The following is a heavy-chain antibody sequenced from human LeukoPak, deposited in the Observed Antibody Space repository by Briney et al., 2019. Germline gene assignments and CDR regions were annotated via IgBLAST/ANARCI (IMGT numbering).Heavy chain of an antibody. CDR2: IYYSGST. D-gene: IGHD3-3*01. V-gene: IGHV4-59*01. Sequence: SETLSLTCTVSGDSISRYYWSWIRQPPGKGLEWIGYIYYSGSTNYNPSLKSRVTISVDTSKNQFSLKLSSVTAADTAVYYCARGDDFWSGPDYWGQGTLVTVSS. J-gene: IGHJ4*02. CDR1: GDSISRYY. CDR3: ARGDDFWSGPDY.